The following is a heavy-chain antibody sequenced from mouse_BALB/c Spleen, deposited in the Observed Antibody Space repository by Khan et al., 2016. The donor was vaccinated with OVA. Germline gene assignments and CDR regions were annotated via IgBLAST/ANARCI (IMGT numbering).Heavy chain of an antibody. J-gene: IGHJ4*01. CDR1: GFSLTSYG. V-gene: IGHV2-4-1*01. Sequence: QVQLKESGPGLVQPSQSLSITCTVSGFSLTSYGVHWVRQSPGKGLEWLGVIWSGGSTDYNAAFISRLSISKDNSKSKVFFKMNSLQADDTAIYYCARKPHYYGYYYAMDYWGQGTSVTVSS. CDR2: IWSGGST. CDR3: ARKPHYYGYYYAMDY. D-gene: IGHD1-1*01.